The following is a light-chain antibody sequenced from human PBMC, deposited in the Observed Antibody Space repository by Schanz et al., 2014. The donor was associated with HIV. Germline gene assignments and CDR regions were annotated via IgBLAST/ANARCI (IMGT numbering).Light chain of an antibody. CDR1: QTIRTY. CDR3: QQSYSTPLT. Sequence: DIQMTQSPSSVSASVGDRITITCRASQTIRTYLNWYQQKPGKAPKLLIYGADNLQGGVPSRFSGSGSGTDFTLTISSLQPEDFATYYCQQSYSTPLTFGGGTKVEIK. V-gene: IGKV1-39*01. J-gene: IGKJ4*01. CDR2: GAD.